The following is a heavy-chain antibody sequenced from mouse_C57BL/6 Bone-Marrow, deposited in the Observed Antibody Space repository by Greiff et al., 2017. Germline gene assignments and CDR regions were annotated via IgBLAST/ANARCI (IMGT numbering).Heavy chain of an antibody. CDR1: GYAFSSSW. J-gene: IGHJ4*01. V-gene: IGHV1-82*01. D-gene: IGHD1-1*01. CDR3: ARHYGSSYPYAMDY. CDR2: IYPGDGDT. Sequence: QVQLQQSGPELVKPGASVKISCKASGYAFSSSWMNWVKQRPGRGLEWIGRIYPGDGDTNYNGKFKGKATLTADKSSRTAYMQLSSLTSEDSAVYFCARHYGSSYPYAMDYWGQGTSVTVSS.